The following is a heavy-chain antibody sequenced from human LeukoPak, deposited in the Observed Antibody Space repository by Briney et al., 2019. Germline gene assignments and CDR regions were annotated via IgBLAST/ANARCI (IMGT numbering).Heavy chain of an antibody. CDR1: GFTFSSYW. CDR3: ARALLIPGIQLWFDY. V-gene: IGHV3-7*01. Sequence: GGSLRPSCAVSGFTFSSYWMSWVRQAPGKGLEWVANIKQDGSEKYYVDSVKGRFTISRDNAKNSLYLQMNSLRAEDTAVYYCARALLIPGIQLWFDYWGQGTLVTVSS. J-gene: IGHJ5*01. CDR2: IKQDGSEK. D-gene: IGHD5-18*01.